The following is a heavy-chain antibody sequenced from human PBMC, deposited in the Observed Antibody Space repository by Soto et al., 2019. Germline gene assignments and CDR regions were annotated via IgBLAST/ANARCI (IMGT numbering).Heavy chain of an antibody. Sequence: EVQLVESGGGLVQPGRSLRLSCAASGFTFDDYAMHWVRQAPGKGLEWVSGISWNSGSIGYADSVKGRFTISRDNAKNSLYLQMNSLRAEDTALYYCAKGEIAVAGNFDYWGQGTLVTVSS. CDR3: AKGEIAVAGNFDY. V-gene: IGHV3-9*01. D-gene: IGHD6-19*01. J-gene: IGHJ4*02. CDR2: ISWNSGSI. CDR1: GFTFDDYA.